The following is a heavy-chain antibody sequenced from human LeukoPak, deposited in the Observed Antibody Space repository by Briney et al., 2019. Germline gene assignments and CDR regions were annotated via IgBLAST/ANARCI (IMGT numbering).Heavy chain of an antibody. CDR3: AKDYEPLVGVHRWGDWFDP. Sequence: TLSLSCAASGFTFSDTWMHWVRQAPGKGLVWVSRIRSDGSDTRYADSVKGRFTIYRDNAKNTLYMQMNSLRDEDTAVYYCAKDYEPLVGVHRWGDWFDPWGQGALVTVAS. D-gene: IGHD1-26*01. J-gene: IGHJ5*02. CDR1: GFTFSDTW. CDR2: IRSDGSDT. V-gene: IGHV3-74*01.